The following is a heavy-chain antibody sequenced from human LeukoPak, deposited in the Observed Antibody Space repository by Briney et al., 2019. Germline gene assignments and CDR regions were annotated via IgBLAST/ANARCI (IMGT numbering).Heavy chain of an antibody. CDR3: AKGIYSSGWSYFDY. D-gene: IGHD6-19*01. Sequence: GGSLRLSCAASGFTFSSYWMSWVRQAPGKGLEWVSTLSGSGITTYYADSVKGRFTISRDNSKNTLYLQMNSLRAEDTAVYYCAKGIYSSGWSYFDYWGHGTLVTVSS. J-gene: IGHJ4*01. CDR2: LSGSGITT. CDR1: GFTFSSYW. V-gene: IGHV3-23*01.